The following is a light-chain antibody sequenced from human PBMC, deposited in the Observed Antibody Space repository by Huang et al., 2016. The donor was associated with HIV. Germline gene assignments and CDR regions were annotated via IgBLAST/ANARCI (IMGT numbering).Light chain of an antibody. J-gene: IGKJ3*01. CDR1: QGIGRY. V-gene: IGKV1-9*01. CDR3: QQLKTYPIT. CDR2: AAS. Sequence: IQLTQSPSSLSASVGDRVTITCRASQGIGRYLVWYQQKPGKAPKLLIYAASTLQSGVPSRFIGSGSCTDFTLTISSLQPEDFATYYCQQLKTYPITFGPGTQVDIK.